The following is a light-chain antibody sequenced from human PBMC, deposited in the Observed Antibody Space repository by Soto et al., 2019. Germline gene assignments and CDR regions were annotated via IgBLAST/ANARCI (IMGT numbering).Light chain of an antibody. CDR2: GAS. J-gene: IGKJ4*01. CDR1: QSVTTQ. CDR3: QQRSNWLALT. Sequence: IVLTQSPGTLSLSPGERAALSCRASQSVTTQLAWYQQKPGQAPRLIIHGASSRATGVPDRITGSGSGTDFTLTISSLEPEDFAVYYCQQRSNWLALTFGGGTKVDIK. V-gene: IGKV3-11*01.